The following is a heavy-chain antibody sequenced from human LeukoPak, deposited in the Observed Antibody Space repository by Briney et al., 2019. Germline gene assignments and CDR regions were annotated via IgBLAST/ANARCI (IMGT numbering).Heavy chain of an antibody. CDR1: GGSISSYY. V-gene: IGHV4-4*07. Sequence: PSETLSLTSTVSGGSISSYYWSWIRQPAGKGLEWIGRIYSSGSTNYNPSLKSRVTMSVDTSKNQFSLKLNSVTAADTAVYYCARGSYDYIWGSYRSYYFDYWGQGTLVTVSS. D-gene: IGHD3-16*02. CDR3: ARGSYDYIWGSYRSYYFDY. J-gene: IGHJ4*02. CDR2: IYSSGST.